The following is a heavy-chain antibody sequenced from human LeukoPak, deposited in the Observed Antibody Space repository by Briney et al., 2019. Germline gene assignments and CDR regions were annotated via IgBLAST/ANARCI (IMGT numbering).Heavy chain of an antibody. CDR1: GGSISSGGYY. Sequence: KPSETLSLTCTVSGGSISSGGYYWSWIRQHPGKGLEWIGYIYYSGSTYYNPSLKSRVTISVDTSKNQFSLKLSSVTAADTAVYYCARVSAVVTQAFDYWGQGTLVTVSS. V-gene: IGHV4-31*03. D-gene: IGHD4-23*01. J-gene: IGHJ4*02. CDR2: IYYSGST. CDR3: ARVSAVVTQAFDY.